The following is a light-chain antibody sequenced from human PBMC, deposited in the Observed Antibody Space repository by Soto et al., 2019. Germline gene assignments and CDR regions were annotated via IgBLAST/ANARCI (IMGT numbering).Light chain of an antibody. CDR1: SSNIGNNY. V-gene: IGLV1-51*01. Sequence: QSVLTQPPSVSAXXXXKVXXXXXXXSSNIGNNYVSWYQRLPGTAPKLLIYDNNKRPSGIPDRFSGSKSGTSATLGITGLQTGDEADYYCGTWDGSLSAVVFGGGTKLTVL. CDR2: DNN. CDR3: GTWDGSLSAVV. J-gene: IGLJ2*01.